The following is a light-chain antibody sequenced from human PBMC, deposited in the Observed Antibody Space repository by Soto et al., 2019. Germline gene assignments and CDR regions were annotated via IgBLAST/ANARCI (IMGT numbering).Light chain of an antibody. CDR3: QQGHNWPLT. CDR2: VTS. J-gene: IGKJ5*01. V-gene: IGKV1-12*01. CDR1: QGLSGS. Sequence: DIQMTQSPSSVSASVGDRVTITCRATQGLSGSLAWYQQKPGKAPKLLISVTSRLQSGVPSRFSGSASGTDFTLTIDSLRPEDLATYYCQQGHNWPLTFGQGTRLEIK.